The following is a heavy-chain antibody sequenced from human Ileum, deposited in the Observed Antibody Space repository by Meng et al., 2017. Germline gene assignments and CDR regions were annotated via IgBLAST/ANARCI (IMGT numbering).Heavy chain of an antibody. CDR1: GFTFSGYW. CDR3: VRDGPNYFDQ. Sequence: VQLVEYGGGLVQPGGSLRLSCAASGFTFSGYWMHWFRQGTGKSLVWLSHINSDGTGTSYAESVRGRFTISRDNAKNTLYLQMNSLTVEDTAVYYCVRDGPNYFDQWGQGTLVTVSS. V-gene: IGHV3-74*01. J-gene: IGHJ4*02. CDR2: INSDGTGT.